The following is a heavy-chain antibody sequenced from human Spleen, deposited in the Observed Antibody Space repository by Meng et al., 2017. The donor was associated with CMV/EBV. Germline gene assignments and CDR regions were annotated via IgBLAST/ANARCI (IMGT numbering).Heavy chain of an antibody. J-gene: IGHJ4*02. CDR3: AGGDSGGPVFDY. Sequence: ASAGTFSTYATGWGRQAPGHGLGWIGRIIPILDRTSYKKKFQSRVTITTDESTITASMELSSLTSEGTAVYYCAGGDSGGPVFDYWGLGTLVTVSS. CDR1: AGTFSTYA. V-gene: IGHV1-69*11. CDR2: IIPILDRT. D-gene: IGHD3-10*01.